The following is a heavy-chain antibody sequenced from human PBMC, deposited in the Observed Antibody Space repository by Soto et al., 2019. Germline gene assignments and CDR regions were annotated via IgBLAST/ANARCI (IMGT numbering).Heavy chain of an antibody. D-gene: IGHD5-12*01. CDR3: ARDLNSGYDLGAFDI. V-gene: IGHV1-46*01. J-gene: IGHJ3*02. CDR2: INPSGGST. Sequence: QGLEWMGIINPSGGSTSYAQKFQGRVTMTRDKSTSTAYMELSSLRSEDTAVYYCARDLNSGYDLGAFDIWGQGT.